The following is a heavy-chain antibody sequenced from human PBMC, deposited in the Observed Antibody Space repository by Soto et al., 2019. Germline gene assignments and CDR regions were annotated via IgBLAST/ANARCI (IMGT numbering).Heavy chain of an antibody. J-gene: IGHJ4*02. CDR1: GFTFSSYA. CDR2: ISYDGSNK. CDR3: ARWVAGYFDY. D-gene: IGHD6-19*01. Sequence: QVQLVESGGCVVQPGRSLRLSCAASGFTFSSYAMHWVRQAPGKRLEWVAVISYDGSNKYYADSVKGRFTISRDNSKNTLYLQMNSLRAEDTAVYYCARWVAGYFDYLGQGTLVTVSS. V-gene: IGHV3-30-3*01.